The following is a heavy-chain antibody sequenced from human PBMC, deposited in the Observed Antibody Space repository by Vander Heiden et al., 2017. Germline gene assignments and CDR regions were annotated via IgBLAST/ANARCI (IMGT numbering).Heavy chain of an antibody. Sequence: QVQLQASGPGLVKPSGTLSPTCAVSGGSISSSNWWSWVRQPPGKGLEWIGEIYHSGSTNYNPPLKSRVTISVDKSKNQFSLKLNSVTAADTAVYYCAKKLDDDSNRQGAFDIWGQGTLVTVSS. V-gene: IGHV4-4*02. D-gene: IGHD4-4*01. CDR1: GGSISSSNW. CDR3: AKKLDDDSNRQGAFDI. CDR2: IYHSGST. J-gene: IGHJ3*02.